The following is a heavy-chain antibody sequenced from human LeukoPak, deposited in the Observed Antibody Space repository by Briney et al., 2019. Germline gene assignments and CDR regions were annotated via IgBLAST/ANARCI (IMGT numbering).Heavy chain of an antibody. V-gene: IGHV3-7*01. CDR3: ASSPIPYSSGWYFDY. Sequence: PGGSLRLSCATSGITFSNYWMTWVRQAPGKGLEWVANIKLDGSEKNYVDSVKGRFTISRDNAKNSLYLQMNSLRAEDTAVYYCASSPIPYSSGWYFDYWGQGTLVTVSS. CDR1: GITFSNYW. CDR2: IKLDGSEK. J-gene: IGHJ4*02. D-gene: IGHD6-19*01.